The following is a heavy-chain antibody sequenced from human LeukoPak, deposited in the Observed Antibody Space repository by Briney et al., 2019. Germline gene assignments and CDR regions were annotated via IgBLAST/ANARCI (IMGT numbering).Heavy chain of an antibody. V-gene: IGHV4-4*07. CDR1: GGSISTYY. CDR2: IKNSGNT. Sequence: SETLSLNYSVYGGSISTYYWSWIRQPAGKGLEWIGRIKNSGNTNYNPSLESRVTLSLDTSKNQFSLNLSSVTAADTAVYYCAREGSSSGWRPFDIWGQGTVVTVSS. CDR3: AREGSSSGWRPFDI. J-gene: IGHJ3*02. D-gene: IGHD6-19*01.